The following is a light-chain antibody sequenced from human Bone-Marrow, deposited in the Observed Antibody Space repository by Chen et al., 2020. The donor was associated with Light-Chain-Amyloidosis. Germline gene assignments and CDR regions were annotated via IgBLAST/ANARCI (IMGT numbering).Light chain of an antibody. V-gene: IGLV2-14*01. CDR1: SGDVGTYNY. Sequence: QSALTQPASVSGSPGQSIPISCTGTSGDVGTYNYVSWYQQHPGTAPKFRIYAVSKRPSGVSNRCSGSKSGNTASLTISGLQAEAEADYYCSSFTSSSSYVFGPGTKVTVL. CDR3: SSFTSSSSYV. J-gene: IGLJ1*01. CDR2: AVS.